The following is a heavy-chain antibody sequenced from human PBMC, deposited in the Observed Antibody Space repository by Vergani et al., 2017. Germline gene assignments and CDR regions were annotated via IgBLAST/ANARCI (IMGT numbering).Heavy chain of an antibody. V-gene: IGHV1-2*02. CDR2: INPNSGGT. CDR3: AGRGRPGDWFDP. CDR1: GYTFTGYY. Sequence: QVQLVQSGAEVKKPGASVKVSCKASGYTFTGYYMHWVRQAPGQGLEWMGWINPNSGGTNYAQQFQGRVTMTRNTSISTAYMELSRLRSDDTAVYYCAGRGRPGDWFDPWGQGTLVTVSS. J-gene: IGHJ5*01. D-gene: IGHD1-14*01.